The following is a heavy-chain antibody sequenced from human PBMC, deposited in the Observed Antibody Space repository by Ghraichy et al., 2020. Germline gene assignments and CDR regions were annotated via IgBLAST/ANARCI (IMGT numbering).Heavy chain of an antibody. J-gene: IGHJ6*02. CDR2: IYYSGNT. Sequence: SETLSLTCTVSGDSVSSASYYWSWIRQPPGKGLEWIGNIYYSGNTNYNTSLKSRVSISIDTSTNQFSLKLSSVTAADTAGYYCARDHCIGGNCYSTYYGVDLGGQGTTVTV. V-gene: IGHV4-61*01. CDR3: ARDHCIGGNCYSTYYGVDL. D-gene: IGHD2-15*01. CDR1: GDSVSSASYY.